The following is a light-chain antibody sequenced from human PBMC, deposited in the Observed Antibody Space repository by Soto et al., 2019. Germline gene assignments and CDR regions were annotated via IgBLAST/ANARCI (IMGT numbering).Light chain of an antibody. Sequence: QAVVTQSPSASASLGASVRLTCTLSTGHSTYAIAWHQQQPEKGPRYLMKVNSDGSHNKGDGIPDRFSGSSSGAERYLTISSLQSEDEADYHCQTWGTGINWVFGGGTKLTVL. CDR2: VNSDGSH. CDR3: QTWGTGINWV. J-gene: IGLJ3*02. V-gene: IGLV4-69*01. CDR1: TGHSTYA.